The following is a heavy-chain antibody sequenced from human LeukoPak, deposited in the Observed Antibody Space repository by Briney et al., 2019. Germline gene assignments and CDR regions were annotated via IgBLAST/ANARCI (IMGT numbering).Heavy chain of an antibody. J-gene: IGHJ4*02. V-gene: IGHV4-59*01. CDR1: GGSISHYY. CDR3: ARVRGYHWESFYDY. Sequence: SETLSLTCTVSGGSISHYYWSWIRQPPGKGLEWIGYIYYSGSTNYNPSLKSRVTISVDTSKNQFSLKLRSVTAADTAVYYCARVRGYHWESFYDYWGQGTLVTVSS. D-gene: IGHD5-12*01. CDR2: IYYSGST.